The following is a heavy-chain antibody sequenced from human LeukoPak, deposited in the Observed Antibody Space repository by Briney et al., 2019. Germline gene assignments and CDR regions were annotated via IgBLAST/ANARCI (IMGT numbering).Heavy chain of an antibody. CDR2: IYHSGST. Sequence: SETLSLTCAVSGGSISSGGYSWSWIRQPPGKGLEWIGYIYHSGSTYYNPSLKSRVTISVDRSKNQSSLKLSSVTAADTAVYYCARVAPETPYYDFWSGYPVGAFDIWGQGTMVTVSS. D-gene: IGHD3-3*01. J-gene: IGHJ3*02. V-gene: IGHV4-30-2*01. CDR3: ARVAPETPYYDFWSGYPVGAFDI. CDR1: GGSISSGGYS.